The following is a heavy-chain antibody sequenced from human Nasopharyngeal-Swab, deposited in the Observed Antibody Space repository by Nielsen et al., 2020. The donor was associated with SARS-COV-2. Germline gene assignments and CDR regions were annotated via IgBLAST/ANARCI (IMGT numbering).Heavy chain of an antibody. V-gene: IGHV3-74*01. CDR2: INTDGSNT. CDR1: GFTFSWHW. CDR3: SRGGMGTGLDY. J-gene: IGHJ4*02. D-gene: IGHD1-14*01. Sequence: GGFLRPSCAASGFTFSWHWMHWVRQAPGKGLVWVSYINTDGSNTKYADSVKGRFTISRDNAKNTLYLQMNSLRAEDTAVYYCSRGGMGTGLDYWGQGILVTVSS.